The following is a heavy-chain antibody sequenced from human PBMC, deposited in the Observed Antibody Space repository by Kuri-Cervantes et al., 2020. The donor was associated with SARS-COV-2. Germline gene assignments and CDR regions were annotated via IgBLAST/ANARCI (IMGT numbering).Heavy chain of an antibody. CDR2: IKSKTDGGTT. J-gene: IGHJ6*02. D-gene: IGHD2-15*01. CDR3: TTVGCSGGSCYYYYYGMDV. V-gene: IGHV3-15*01. Sequence: GESLKISCAASGFTFSNAWMSRVRQAPGKGLEWVGRIKSKTDGGTTDYAAPVKGRFTISRDDSKNTLYLQMNSLKTEDTAVYYCTTVGCSGGSCYYYYYGMDVWGQGTTVTVSS. CDR1: GFTFSNAW.